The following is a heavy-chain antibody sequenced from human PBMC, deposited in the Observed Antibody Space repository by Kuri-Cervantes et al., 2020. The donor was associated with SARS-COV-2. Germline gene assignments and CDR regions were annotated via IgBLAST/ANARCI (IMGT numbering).Heavy chain of an antibody. Sequence: ESLKISCTVSGGSISSYYWSWIRQPPGKGLEWIGYIYYSGSTNYNPSLKSRVTISVDTSKNQSSLKLSSVTAADTAVYYCARGASYGDFDYWGQGTLVTVSS. D-gene: IGHD4-17*01. CDR3: ARGASYGDFDY. CDR1: GGSISSYY. CDR2: IYYSGST. V-gene: IGHV4-59*01. J-gene: IGHJ4*02.